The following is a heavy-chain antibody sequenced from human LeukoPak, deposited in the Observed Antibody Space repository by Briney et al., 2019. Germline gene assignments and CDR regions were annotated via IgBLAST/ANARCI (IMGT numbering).Heavy chain of an antibody. CDR3: ARDAMTVTVNWFDP. CDR1: GFTFSSYS. J-gene: IGHJ5*02. D-gene: IGHD4-17*01. V-gene: IGHV3-48*01. Sequence: GGSLRLSCAASGFTFSSYSMNWVRQAPGKGLEWVSYISSSSSTIYYADSVKGRFTISRDNAKNSLYLQMNSLRAEDTAVYYCARDAMTVTVNWFDPWGQGTLVTVSS. CDR2: ISSSSSTI.